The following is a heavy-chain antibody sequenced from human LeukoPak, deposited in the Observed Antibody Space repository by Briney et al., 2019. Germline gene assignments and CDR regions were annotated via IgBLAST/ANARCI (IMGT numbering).Heavy chain of an antibody. CDR1: GGSISSYY. D-gene: IGHD2-2*01. J-gene: IGHJ6*02. V-gene: IGHV4-59*01. CDR2: IYYSGST. Sequence: SETLSLTCTVSGGSISSYYWSWIRQPPGKGLEWFGYIYYSGSTNYNPSLKSRVTISVDTSKNQFSLKLSSVTAADTAVYYCARDCSSTSCYGGSPGYYYYGMDVWGQGTTVTVSS. CDR3: ARDCSSTSCYGGSPGYYYYGMDV.